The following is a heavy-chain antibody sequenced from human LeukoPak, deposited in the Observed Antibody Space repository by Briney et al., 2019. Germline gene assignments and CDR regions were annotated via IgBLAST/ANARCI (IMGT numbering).Heavy chain of an antibody. CDR2: TKTKADSYIT. Sequence: GSLRLSCAASGFTFSEHYMDWVRQAPGKGLEWVGRTKTKADSYITEYAASVTGRFTISRDDSKSSLYLQMNSLKTEDTAVYYCVKDSPNWTFDYWGQGTLVTVSS. V-gene: IGHV3-72*01. D-gene: IGHD3/OR15-3a*01. CDR3: VKDSPNWTFDY. J-gene: IGHJ4*02. CDR1: GFTFSEHY.